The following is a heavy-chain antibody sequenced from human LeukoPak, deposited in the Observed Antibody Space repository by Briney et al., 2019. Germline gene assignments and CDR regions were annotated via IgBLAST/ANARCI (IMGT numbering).Heavy chain of an antibody. J-gene: IGHJ6*03. V-gene: IGHV4-61*02. CDR3: ARSSSSSSRYYYYMDV. CDR2: IYTSGST. D-gene: IGHD6-6*01. Sequence: SETLSLTCTVSGGSISSGSYYWSWIRQPAGKGLEWIGRIYTSGSTNYNPSLKSRVTISVDTSKNQFSLKLSSVTAADTAVYYCARSSSSSSRYYYYMDVWGKGTTVTVSS. CDR1: GGSISSGSYY.